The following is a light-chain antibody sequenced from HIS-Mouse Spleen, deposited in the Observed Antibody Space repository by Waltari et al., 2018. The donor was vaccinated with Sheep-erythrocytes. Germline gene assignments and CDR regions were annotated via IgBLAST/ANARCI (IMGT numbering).Light chain of an antibody. V-gene: IGLV2-11*01. CDR1: SSDVGCYHY. Sequence: QSALTQPRSVSGAPGQSVTISCTGTSSDVGCYHYFSRYQQHPGKAPKLMLYDVSKRPSGVPDRFSGSKSGNTASLTISGLQAEDEADYYCCSYAGSYNHVFATGTKVTVL. CDR3: CSYAGSYNHV. CDR2: DVS. J-gene: IGLJ1*01.